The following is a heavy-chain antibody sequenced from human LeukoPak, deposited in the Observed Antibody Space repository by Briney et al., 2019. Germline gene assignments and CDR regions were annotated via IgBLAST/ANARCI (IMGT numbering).Heavy chain of an antibody. Sequence: ASVKVSCKASGYTFTGYYMHWVRQAPGQGLEWMGWINPNSGGTNYAQKFQGRVTMTRDTSISTAYMELSRLRSDDTAVYYCARVRIGRWLFYLDPWGQGTLVTVSS. V-gene: IGHV1-2*02. D-gene: IGHD3-22*01. CDR3: ARVRIGRWLFYLDP. J-gene: IGHJ5*02. CDR1: GYTFTGYY. CDR2: INPNSGGT.